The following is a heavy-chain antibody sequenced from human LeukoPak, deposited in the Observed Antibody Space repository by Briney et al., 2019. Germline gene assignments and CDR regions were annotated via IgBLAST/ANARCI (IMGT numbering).Heavy chain of an antibody. CDR1: GGTFSSYA. V-gene: IGHV1-69*13. CDR3: ARVGYSGYDWGYYYYYMDV. CDR2: IIPIFGTA. Sequence: GASVKVSCKASGGTFSSYAISWVRQAPGQGLEWMGGIIPIFGTANYAQKFQGRVTITADESTSTAYMELSSLRSEDTAVYYCARVGYSGYDWGYYYYYMDVWGKGTTVTVSS. J-gene: IGHJ6*03. D-gene: IGHD5-12*01.